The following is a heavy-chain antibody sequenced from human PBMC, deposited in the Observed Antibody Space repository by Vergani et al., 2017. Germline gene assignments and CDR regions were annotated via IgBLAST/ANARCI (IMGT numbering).Heavy chain of an antibody. CDR2: ISGSGGST. V-gene: IGHV3-23*01. D-gene: IGHD3-3*01. Sequence: EVQLLESGGGLVQPGGSLRLSCAASGFTFSSYAMSWVRQAPGKGLEWVSAISGSGGSTYYADSVKGRFTISRDNSKNTLYLQMNSLRAEDTAVYYCAKRVGFLEWLFEVFDYWGQGTLVTVSS. CDR1: GFTFSSYA. J-gene: IGHJ4*02. CDR3: AKRVGFLEWLFEVFDY.